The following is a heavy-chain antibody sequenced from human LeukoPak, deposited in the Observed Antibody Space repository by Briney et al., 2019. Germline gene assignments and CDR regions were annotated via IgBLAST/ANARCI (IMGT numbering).Heavy chain of an antibody. V-gene: IGHV4-61*01. CDR3: AREGPRYYDFWSGSYYYYGMDV. Sequence: SETLSLTCTVSGGSVNSGSYYWNWIRQPPGKGLEWIGYIYYSGCTNYNPSLKSRVTISVDTSKNQFSLKLSSVTAADTAVYYCAREGPRYYDFWSGSYYYYGMDVWGQGTTVTVSS. CDR1: GGSVNSGSYY. D-gene: IGHD3-3*01. J-gene: IGHJ6*02. CDR2: IYYSGCT.